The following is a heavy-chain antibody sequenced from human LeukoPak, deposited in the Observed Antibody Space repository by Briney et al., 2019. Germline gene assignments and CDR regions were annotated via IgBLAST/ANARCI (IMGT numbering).Heavy chain of an antibody. Sequence: ASVKVSCKASGYTFTGYYMHWVRQAPGQGLEWMGWINPNSGGTNYAQKFQGRVTMTRDTSISTAYMELSRLRSDDTAVYYCARDQGNYDILTGYYRGLDYWGQGTLVTVSS. CDR2: INPNSGGT. V-gene: IGHV1-2*02. CDR3: ARDQGNYDILTGYYRGLDY. D-gene: IGHD3-9*01. CDR1: GYTFTGYY. J-gene: IGHJ4*02.